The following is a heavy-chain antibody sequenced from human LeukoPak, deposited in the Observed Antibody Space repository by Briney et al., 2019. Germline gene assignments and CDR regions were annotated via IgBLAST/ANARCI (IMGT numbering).Heavy chain of an antibody. CDR2: IYYSGST. CDR1: GGSISSYY. D-gene: IGHD3/OR15-3a*01. CDR3: ARAVRGHYYFGY. J-gene: IGHJ4*02. V-gene: IGHV4-59*01. Sequence: SETLSLTCTVSGGSISSYYWSWIRQPPGKGLEWIGYIYYSGSTNYNPSLKSRVTISVDTSKNQFSLKLSSVTAADTAVYYCARAVRGHYYFGYWGQGILVTVSS.